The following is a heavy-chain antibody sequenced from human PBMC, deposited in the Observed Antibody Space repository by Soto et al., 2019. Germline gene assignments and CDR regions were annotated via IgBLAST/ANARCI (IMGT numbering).Heavy chain of an antibody. D-gene: IGHD2-15*01. J-gene: IGHJ4*02. Sequence: KPSETLSLTCTVSGASLSSISYYWGWIRQPPGKGLEWVGSIFFTGNIYYNPSLKSRVTISVDTSRNQFSLMVNSVTAADTAVYYCASRHCSGGSCYNPGFVSWGPGALLTVSS. CDR1: GASLSSISYY. V-gene: IGHV4-39*01. CDR2: IFFTGNI. CDR3: ASRHCSGGSCYNPGFVS.